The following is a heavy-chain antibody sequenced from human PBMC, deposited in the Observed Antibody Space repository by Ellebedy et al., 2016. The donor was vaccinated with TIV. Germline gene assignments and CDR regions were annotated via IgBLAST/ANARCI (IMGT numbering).Heavy chain of an antibody. CDR3: ARGAGGYDGSRAVDY. V-gene: IGHV4-34*01. D-gene: IGHD5-12*01. CDR1: GGSFSGYS. J-gene: IGHJ4*02. Sequence: SETLSLXXAVYGGSFSGYSWTWIRQSPGKGLEWIGEINHTGSTNYNPSLKSRLTMSVDTSKNQFSLRLSSVTAADTAVYYCARGAGGYDGSRAVDYWGQGTLVTVSS. CDR2: INHTGST.